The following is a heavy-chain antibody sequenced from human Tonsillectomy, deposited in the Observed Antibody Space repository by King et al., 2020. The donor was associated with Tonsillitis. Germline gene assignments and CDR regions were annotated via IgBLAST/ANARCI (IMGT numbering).Heavy chain of an antibody. CDR1: GFTFSSYD. D-gene: IGHD4/OR15-4a*01. CDR3: ARDRDDYIFDY. V-gene: IGHV3-33*05. Sequence: VQLVESGGGVVQPGRSLRLSCAASGFTFSSYDMYWVRQVPGKGLEWVAVITYDGSNKYYADSVKGRFTISRDNSKNTLYLQMNSLRAEDTAVYYCARDRDDYIFDYWGQGTLVTVSS. CDR2: ITYDGSNK. J-gene: IGHJ4*02.